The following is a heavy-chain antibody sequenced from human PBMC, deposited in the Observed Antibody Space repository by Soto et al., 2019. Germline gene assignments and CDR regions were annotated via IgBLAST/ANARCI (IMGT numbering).Heavy chain of an antibody. CDR1: GGSFSGYY. CDR2: INHSGST. J-gene: IGHJ6*02. Sequence: SETLSLTCAVYGGSFSGYYWSWIRQPPGKGLEWIGEINHSGSTNYNPSLKSRVTISVDTSKNQFSLKLSSVTAADTAVYYCARGVEGSCLDVWGQGTTVTVSS. CDR3: ARGVEGSCLDV. D-gene: IGHD2-15*01. V-gene: IGHV4-34*01.